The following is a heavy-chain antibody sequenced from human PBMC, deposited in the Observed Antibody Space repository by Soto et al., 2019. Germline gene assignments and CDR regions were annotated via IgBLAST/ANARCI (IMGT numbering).Heavy chain of an antibody. CDR1: GGSISSHY. CDR3: ARDGREASGMDV. J-gene: IGHJ6*02. V-gene: IGHV4-59*11. D-gene: IGHD1-26*01. CDR2: IYYRGST. Sequence: TSETLSLTCTVSGGSISSHYWSWVRQAPGKGLEWMGHIYYRGSTNYNPSLRSRSTISVDTSKNQFSLKLNSVTTADTAVYYCARDGREASGMDVWGQGTKVTVSS.